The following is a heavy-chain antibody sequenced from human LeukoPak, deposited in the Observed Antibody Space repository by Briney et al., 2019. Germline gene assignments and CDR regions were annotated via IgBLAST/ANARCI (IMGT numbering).Heavy chain of an antibody. D-gene: IGHD4-17*01. V-gene: IGHV4-59*01. Sequence: SETLSLTCTVSGGSISSYYWSWIRQPPGQGLEWIGYIYYSGSTNYNPSLKSRVTISVDTSKNQFSLKLSSVTAADTAVYYCAAHDYGDYGWFDPWGQGTLVTVSS. CDR2: IYYSGST. J-gene: IGHJ5*02. CDR1: GGSISSYY. CDR3: AAHDYGDYGWFDP.